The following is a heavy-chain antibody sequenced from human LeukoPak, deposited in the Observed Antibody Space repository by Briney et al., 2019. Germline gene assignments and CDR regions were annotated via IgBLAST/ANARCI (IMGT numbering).Heavy chain of an antibody. V-gene: IGHV3-64*02. CDR1: GFSFRNYA. CDR2: INTDGRIT. Sequence: GGSLRPSCVASGFSFRNYAIHWVRQAPGKGLEYVSVINTDGRITYYADSVKGRFTISRDNSKNTVYLQMGSLRGEDMAVYYCTRDGGSFCDFDYWGQGALVTVSS. CDR3: TRDGGSFCDFDY. J-gene: IGHJ4*02. D-gene: IGHD1-26*01.